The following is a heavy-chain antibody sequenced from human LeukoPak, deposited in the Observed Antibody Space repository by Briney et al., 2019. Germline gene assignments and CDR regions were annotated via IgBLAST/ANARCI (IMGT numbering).Heavy chain of an antibody. V-gene: IGHV3-30-3*01. J-gene: IGHJ5*02. Sequence: GGSLRLSCAASGFTFGVYTMHWVRQAPAKGLEWVAFISYDGGNKYYADSVKARFTISRDNSKNTSYLEMNSLRDEDTAVYYCARDSSGWGGNNWFDPWGQGTLVTVSS. CDR1: GFTFGVYT. CDR2: ISYDGGNK. CDR3: ARDSSGWGGNNWFDP. D-gene: IGHD6-19*01.